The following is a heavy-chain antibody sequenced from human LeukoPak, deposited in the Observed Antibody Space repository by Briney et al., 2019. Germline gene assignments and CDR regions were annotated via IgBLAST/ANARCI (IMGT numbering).Heavy chain of an antibody. Sequence: ASVKVSCKASGYTFTSYGISWVRQAPGQGLAWMGWISAYNGNTNYVQKLQGRVTMTTDTSTSTAYMEMRSLRSDDTAVYYCARGPPASYCGGDCSSPHFDYWGQGTLVTVSS. CDR2: ISAYNGNT. J-gene: IGHJ4*01. CDR3: ARGPPASYCGGDCSSPHFDY. D-gene: IGHD2-21*02. CDR1: GYTFTSYG. V-gene: IGHV1-18*01.